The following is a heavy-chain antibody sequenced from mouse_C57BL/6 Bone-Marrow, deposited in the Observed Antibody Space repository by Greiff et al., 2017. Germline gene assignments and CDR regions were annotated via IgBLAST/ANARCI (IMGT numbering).Heavy chain of an antibody. Sequence: QVQLQQSGAELARPGASVKLSCKASGYTFTSYGISWVKQRPGQGLEWIGEIYPRSGNTYYNEKFKGKATLTADKSSSTAYMALRILTSEDSAVYVCANLSGTSWFAYWGQGTLVTVSA. J-gene: IGHJ3*01. CDR2: IYPRSGNT. CDR3: ANLSGTSWFAY. CDR1: GYTFTSYG. V-gene: IGHV1-81*01. D-gene: IGHD4-1*01.